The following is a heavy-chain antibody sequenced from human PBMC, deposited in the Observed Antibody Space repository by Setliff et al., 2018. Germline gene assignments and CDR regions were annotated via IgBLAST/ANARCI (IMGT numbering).Heavy chain of an antibody. CDR3: ARDSYTSPDY. CDR2: ISPDGSVI. Sequence: GGSLRLSCAGSGFNFNSYWMNWVRQVPGKGLVWVSRISPDGSVIDYADSVKGRFTVSRDNAKNTLYLQMNSLGAEDTAVYYCARDSYTSPDYWGQGTLVTVSS. V-gene: IGHV3-74*01. J-gene: IGHJ4*02. D-gene: IGHD6-13*01. CDR1: GFNFNSYW.